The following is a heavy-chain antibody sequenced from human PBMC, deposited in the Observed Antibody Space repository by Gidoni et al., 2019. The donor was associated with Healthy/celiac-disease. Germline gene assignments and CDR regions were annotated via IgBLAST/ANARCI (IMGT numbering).Heavy chain of an antibody. J-gene: IGHJ6*03. CDR3: ARSGESYTPTYYYYYYMDV. D-gene: IGHD3-10*01. CDR2: ISAYNGNT. Sequence: QVQLVQSGAEVKTPGASVKVSCKASGYTFTSYGISWVRQAPGQGLEWMGWISAYNGNTNYAQKLQGRVTMTTDTSTSTAYMELRSLRSDDTAVYYCARSGESYTPTYYYYYYMDVWGKGTTVTVSS. V-gene: IGHV1-18*01. CDR1: GYTFTSYG.